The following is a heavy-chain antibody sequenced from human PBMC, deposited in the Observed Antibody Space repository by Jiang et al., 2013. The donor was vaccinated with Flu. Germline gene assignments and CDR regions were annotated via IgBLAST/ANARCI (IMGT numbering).Heavy chain of an antibody. V-gene: IGHV4-39*01. J-gene: IGHJ4*02. CDR2: IYYSGST. CDR1: GGSISSSSYY. D-gene: IGHD6-19*01. Sequence: ETLSLTCTVSGGSISSSSYYWGWIRQPPGKGLEWIGSIYYSGSTYYNPSLKSRVTISVDTSKNQFSLKLSSVTAADTAVYYCASLGGVAGTRWGQGTLVTVSS. CDR3: ASLGGVAGTR.